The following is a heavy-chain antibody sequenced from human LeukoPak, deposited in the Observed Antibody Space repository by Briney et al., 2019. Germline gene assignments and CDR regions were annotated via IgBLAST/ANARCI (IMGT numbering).Heavy chain of an antibody. J-gene: IGHJ4*02. CDR1: GYSFTSYW. CDR2: IYPGDSDT. Sequence: GESLKISCKGSGYSFTSYWIGWVRQMPGKGLEWMGIIYPGDSDTRHSPSFQGQVTISADKSISTAYLQWSSLKASDTAMYYCARLRGAPDSSGYYKYWGQGTLVTVSS. D-gene: IGHD3-22*01. CDR3: ARLRGAPDSSGYYKY. V-gene: IGHV5-51*01.